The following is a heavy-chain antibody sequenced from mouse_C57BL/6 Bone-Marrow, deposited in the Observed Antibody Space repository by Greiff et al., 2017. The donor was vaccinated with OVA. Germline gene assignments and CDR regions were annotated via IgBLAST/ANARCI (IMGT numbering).Heavy chain of an antibody. CDR1: GYAFSSSW. Sequence: QVQLQQSGPELVKPGASVKISCKASGYAFSSSWMNWVKQRPGKGLEWIGRIYPGDGDTNYNGKFKGKATLTADKSSSTAYMQLSSLTSEDCAVYFCAREGDFTTGVAVDYAMDYWGQGTSGTVAS. CDR2: IYPGDGDT. CDR3: AREGDFTTGVAVDYAMDY. D-gene: IGHD1-1*01. V-gene: IGHV1-82*01. J-gene: IGHJ4*01.